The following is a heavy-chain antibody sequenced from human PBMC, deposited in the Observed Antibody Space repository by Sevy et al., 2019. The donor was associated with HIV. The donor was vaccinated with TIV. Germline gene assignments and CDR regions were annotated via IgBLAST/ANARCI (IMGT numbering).Heavy chain of an antibody. J-gene: IGHJ4*02. D-gene: IGHD3-22*01. CDR3: ARDRRTLNYYASSGYNYYFDY. V-gene: IGHV3-21*01. CDR1: GFTFSNYN. Sequence: GGSLRLSCAASGFTFSNYNMNWVRQAPGKGLEWVSSITSSSDYIYDADSVKGRFTISRDNAKNSLYLQMNALRAEDTAVYYCARDRRTLNYYASSGYNYYFDYWGQVTLVTVSS. CDR2: ITSSSDYI.